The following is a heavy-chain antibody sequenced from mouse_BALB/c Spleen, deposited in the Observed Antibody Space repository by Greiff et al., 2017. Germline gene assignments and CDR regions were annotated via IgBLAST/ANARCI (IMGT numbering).Heavy chain of an antibody. CDR2: ISSGSSTI. Sequence: EVMLVESGGGLVQPGGSRKLSCAASGFTFSSFGMHWVRQAPEKGLEWVAYISSGSSTIYYADTVKGRFTISRDNPKNTLFLQMTSLRSEDTAMYYCARRGYDDGGYYFDYWGQGTTLTVCS. D-gene: IGHD2-2*01. CDR3: ARRGYDDGGYYFDY. V-gene: IGHV5-17*02. CDR1: GFTFSSFG. J-gene: IGHJ2*01.